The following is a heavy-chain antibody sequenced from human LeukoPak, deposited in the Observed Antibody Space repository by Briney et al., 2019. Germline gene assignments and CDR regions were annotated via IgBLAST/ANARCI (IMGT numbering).Heavy chain of an antibody. J-gene: IGHJ5*02. CDR3: ARSPSYKGWFDP. D-gene: IGHD1-14*01. Sequence: GGSLRLSCTASGFTFSTYEMSWVRQAPGKGLEWVSYISSYGSTIYYADSVKGRFTISRDNAKNSLYLQMNSLRVEDTAVYYCARSPSYKGWFDPWGQGTLVTASS. CDR1: GFTFSTYE. V-gene: IGHV3-48*03. CDR2: ISSYGSTI.